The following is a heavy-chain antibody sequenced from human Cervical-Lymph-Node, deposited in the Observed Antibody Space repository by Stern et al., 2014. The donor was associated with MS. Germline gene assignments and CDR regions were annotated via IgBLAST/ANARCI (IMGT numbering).Heavy chain of an antibody. CDR2: LSWNSGPI. CDR3: AKDIGAARPYYLDY. V-gene: IGHV3-9*01. CDR1: GLTLGDYA. J-gene: IGHJ4*02. D-gene: IGHD6-6*01. Sequence: EVQLEESGGGLVQPGRSLRLSCAASGLTLGDYAMHWVRQAPGKGLEWVSSLSWNSGPIGYADSVKGRFTISRDNARNSLHLQMSSLRAEDTALYYCAKDIGAARPYYLDYWGQGTLVTVSS.